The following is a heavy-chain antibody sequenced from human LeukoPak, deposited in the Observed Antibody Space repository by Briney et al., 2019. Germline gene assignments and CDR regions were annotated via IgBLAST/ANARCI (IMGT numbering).Heavy chain of an antibody. Sequence: GGSLRLSCTASGFTVSRNYMSWVRQAPGKGLEWVSVIYSGGDTYYADSVEGRFTISRDISENTLYLQMDNLGDEDTAFYYCARSPPASPFDYWGQGTLVTVSP. D-gene: IGHD2-2*01. V-gene: IGHV3-53*01. CDR2: IYSGGDT. J-gene: IGHJ4*02. CDR3: ARSPPASPFDY. CDR1: GFTVSRNY.